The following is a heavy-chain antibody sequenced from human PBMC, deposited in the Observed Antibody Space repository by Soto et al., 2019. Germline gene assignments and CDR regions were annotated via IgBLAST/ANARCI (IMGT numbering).Heavy chain of an antibody. D-gene: IGHD3-22*01. CDR1: GGSFSGYY. CDR2: INHSGST. Sequence: SETLSLTCAVYGGSFSGYYWSWIRQPPGKGLEWIGEINHSGSTNYNPSLKSRVTISVDTSKNQFSLKLGSVTAADTAVYYCARGGYSTDSSGYYYGYWGQGTLVTVSS. J-gene: IGHJ4*02. CDR3: ARGGYSTDSSGYYYGY. V-gene: IGHV4-34*01.